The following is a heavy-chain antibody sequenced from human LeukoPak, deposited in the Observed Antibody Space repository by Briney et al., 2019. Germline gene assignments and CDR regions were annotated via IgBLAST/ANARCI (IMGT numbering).Heavy chain of an antibody. J-gene: IGHJ4*02. CDR1: GGSISSSSYY. Sequence: PSETLSLTCTVSGGSISSSSYYWGWIRQPPGKGLEWIGSTYYSGSTYYNPSLKSRVTISVDTSKNQFSPKLSSVTAAGTAVYYCARRKRAAANFDYWGQGTLVTVSS. D-gene: IGHD6-13*01. V-gene: IGHV4-39*01. CDR2: TYYSGST. CDR3: ARRKRAAANFDY.